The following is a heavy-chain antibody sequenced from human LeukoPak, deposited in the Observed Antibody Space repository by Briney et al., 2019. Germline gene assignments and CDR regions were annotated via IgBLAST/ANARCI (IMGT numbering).Heavy chain of an antibody. J-gene: IGHJ6*02. CDR3: AKDMGCSSTSCYRYYYYYGMDV. D-gene: IGHD2-2*01. CDR2: ISWNSGSI. CDR1: GFTFDDYA. V-gene: IGHV3-9*01. Sequence: GGSLRLSCAASGFTFDDYAMHWVRQAPGKGLEWVSGISWNSGSIGYADSVKGRFTISRDNAKNSLYLQMNSLRAEDTALYYCAKDMGCSSTSCYRYYYYYGMDVWGQGATVTVSS.